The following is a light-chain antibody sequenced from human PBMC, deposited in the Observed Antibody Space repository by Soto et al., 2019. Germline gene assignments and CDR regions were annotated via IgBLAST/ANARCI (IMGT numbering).Light chain of an antibody. CDR3: QQTRSYPST. Sequence: DIQMTQSPSSLSASVGDRVTITCRASRSISSYLNWYQQKPGKAPNXXIYEASILQRGVPSRFSGSNSGTDFTLTISSLQAEDFATYYCQQTRSYPSTFGGGTKVDIK. V-gene: IGKV1-39*01. CDR2: EAS. J-gene: IGKJ4*01. CDR1: RSISSY.